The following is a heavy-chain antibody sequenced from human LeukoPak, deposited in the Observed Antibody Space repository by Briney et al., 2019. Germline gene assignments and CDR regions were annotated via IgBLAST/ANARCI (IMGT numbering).Heavy chain of an antibody. CDR3: ARDSGRYLSLYYYYGMDV. Sequence: SETLSLTCAVYGGSFSGYYWSWIRQPPGKGLEWIGEINHSGSTYYNPSLKSRVTISVDTSKNQFSLKLSSVTAADTAVYYCARDSGRYLSLYYYYGMDVWGQGTTVTVSS. D-gene: IGHD1-26*01. V-gene: IGHV4-34*01. CDR1: GGSFSGYY. J-gene: IGHJ6*02. CDR2: INHSGST.